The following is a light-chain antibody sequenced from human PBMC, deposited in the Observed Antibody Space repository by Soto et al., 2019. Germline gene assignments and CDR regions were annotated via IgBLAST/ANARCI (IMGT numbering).Light chain of an antibody. CDR3: QQYNNWPPWT. J-gene: IGKJ1*01. V-gene: IGKV3-15*01. CDR2: GPS. CDR1: QSVSRN. Sequence: EIVMTQSPATLSVSPGERVTLSCWASQSVSRNLAGYQQKPRQAPRLLIYGPSTRSTGIPAKCSGSGSWTGFTISISSRQSEDFAVYYYQQYNNWPPWTFGQGTKVEIK.